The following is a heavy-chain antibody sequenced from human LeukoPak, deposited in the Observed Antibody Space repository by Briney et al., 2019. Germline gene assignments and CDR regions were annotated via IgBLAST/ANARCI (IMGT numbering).Heavy chain of an antibody. CDR1: GYTFTRNY. Sequence: ASVKVSCKASGYTFTRNYMHWVRQAPGQGLEWMGIINPRGGSTTYAQKFQGRLTMTRDTSTSTVYMELSSLRSEDTAVYYCAREDADYTFSFDFWGQGTLVTVSA. CDR3: AREDADYTFSFDF. CDR2: INPRGGST. D-gene: IGHD4-17*01. J-gene: IGHJ4*02. V-gene: IGHV1-46*01.